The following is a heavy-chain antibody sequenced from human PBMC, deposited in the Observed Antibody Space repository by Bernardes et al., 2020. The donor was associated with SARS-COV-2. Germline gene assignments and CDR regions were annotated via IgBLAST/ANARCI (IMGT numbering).Heavy chain of an antibody. Sequence: GGSLRLSCAASGFTFSGYFIHWFRQAPGKGLVWVSRISGDGSGINYADSVKGRFTISRDNAKNTLYLQMNSLRPEDTAVYYCTRGSGNYYFDYWGQGTLVTVSS. J-gene: IGHJ4*02. CDR2: ISGDGSGI. CDR3: TRGSGNYYFDY. V-gene: IGHV3-74*01. D-gene: IGHD1-26*01. CDR1: GFTFSGYF.